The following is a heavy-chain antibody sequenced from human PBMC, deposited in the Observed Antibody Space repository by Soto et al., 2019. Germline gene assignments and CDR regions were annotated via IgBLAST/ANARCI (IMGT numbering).Heavy chain of an antibody. Sequence: GGSLRLSCAASVFPVSSNYMSWVRQAPGKGLEWVSVIYSGGSTYYADSVKGRFTISRDNSKNTLYLQMNSLRAEDTAVYYCAKTLYYYDSSGYQWGQGTLVTVSS. D-gene: IGHD3-22*01. CDR1: VFPVSSNY. V-gene: IGHV3-66*01. CDR2: IYSGGST. CDR3: AKTLYYYDSSGYQ. J-gene: IGHJ4*02.